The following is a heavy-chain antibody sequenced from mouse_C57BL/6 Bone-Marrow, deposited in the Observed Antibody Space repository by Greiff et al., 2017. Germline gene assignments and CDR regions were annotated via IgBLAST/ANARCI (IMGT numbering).Heavy chain of an antibody. J-gene: IGHJ4*01. CDR3: ARRGTTVVEGYYAMDY. CDR1: GFTFSDYG. V-gene: IGHV5-17*01. D-gene: IGHD1-1*01. CDR2: ISSGSSTI. Sequence: EVKLMESGGGLVKPGGSLKLSCAASGFTFSDYGMHWVRQAPEKGLEWVAYISSGSSTIYYADTVKGRFTISRDNAKNTLFLQMTSLRSEDTAMYYCARRGTTVVEGYYAMDYWGQGTSVTVSS.